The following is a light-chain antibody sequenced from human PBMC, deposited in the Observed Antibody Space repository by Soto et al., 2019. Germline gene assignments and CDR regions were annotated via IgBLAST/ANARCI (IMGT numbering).Light chain of an antibody. CDR3: SSYAATNTFL. V-gene: IGLV2-11*01. CDR1: SSDIGDYNY. J-gene: IGLJ1*01. Sequence: QSVLTQPRSVSGSPGQSVTISCTGTSSDIGDYNYVSWYQQHPGKAPQLIIYDVTKRPSGVPDRFSGSKSDNTASLTISGLQAEDEAAYYCSSYAATNTFLFGTGTKVTVL. CDR2: DVT.